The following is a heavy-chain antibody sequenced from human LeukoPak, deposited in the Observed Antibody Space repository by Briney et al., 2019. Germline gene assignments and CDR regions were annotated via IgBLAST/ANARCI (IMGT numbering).Heavy chain of an antibody. J-gene: IGHJ4*02. CDR3: ARASRNGYDY. V-gene: IGHV3-21*05. CDR1: GFTFNIYG. D-gene: IGHD5-24*01. Sequence: GGSLRLSCAASGFTFNIYGMNWVRQAPGKGPEWVSYIGHRSIDIHYADSVKGRFTISRDNAKNSLYLQMNSLRAEDTAEYFCARASRNGYDYWGRGTLVTVSS. CDR2: IGHRSIDI.